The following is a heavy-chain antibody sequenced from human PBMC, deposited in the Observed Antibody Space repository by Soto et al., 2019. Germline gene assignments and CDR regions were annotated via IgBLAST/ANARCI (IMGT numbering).Heavy chain of an antibody. D-gene: IGHD3-10*01. CDR3: ARGAYGSGRVDYYYMDV. V-gene: IGHV1-8*01. CDR2: MNPNSGNT. J-gene: IGHJ6*03. Sequence: QVQLVQSGAEVKKPGASVKVSCKASGYTFTSYDINWVRQATGQGLEWMGWMNPNSGNTGYAQKFQGRVTMNRNTSISTAYMELSSLRSEDTAVYYCARGAYGSGRVDYYYMDVWGKGTTVTVSS. CDR1: GYTFTSYD.